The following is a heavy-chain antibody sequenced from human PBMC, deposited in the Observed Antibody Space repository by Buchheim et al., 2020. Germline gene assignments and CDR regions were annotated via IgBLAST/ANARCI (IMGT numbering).Heavy chain of an antibody. V-gene: IGHV3-15*01. D-gene: IGHD4-17*01. CDR2: IKSKTDGGTT. CDR1: GFTFSNAW. Sequence: EVQLVESGGGLVKPGGSLRLSCAASGFTFSNAWMSWVRQAPGKGLEWVGRIKSKTDGGTTDYAAPVKGRFTISRYDSKNKLYLQMNSLKTEDTAVYYCTTDRVYGDYENWFDPWGQGTL. J-gene: IGHJ5*02. CDR3: TTDRVYGDYENWFDP.